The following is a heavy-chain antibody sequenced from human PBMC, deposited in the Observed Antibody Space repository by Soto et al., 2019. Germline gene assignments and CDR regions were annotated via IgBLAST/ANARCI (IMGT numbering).Heavy chain of an antibody. Sequence: EASVKVSCKVSGYTLTELSMHWVRQAPGKGLEWMGGFDPEDGETIYAQKFQGRVTMTEDTSTDTAYMELSSLRSEDTAVYYCATVIPPLRCLEWLLYKSGTDWFDPWGQGTLVIVSS. V-gene: IGHV1-24*01. J-gene: IGHJ5*02. CDR1: GYTLTELS. CDR2: FDPEDGET. D-gene: IGHD3-3*01. CDR3: ATVIPPLRCLEWLLYKSGTDWFDP.